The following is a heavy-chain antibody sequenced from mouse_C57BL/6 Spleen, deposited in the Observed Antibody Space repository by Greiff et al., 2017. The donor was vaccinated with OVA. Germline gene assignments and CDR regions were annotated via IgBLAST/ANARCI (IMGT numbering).Heavy chain of an antibody. D-gene: IGHD4-1*01. J-gene: IGHJ2*01. V-gene: IGHV3-6*01. Sequence: EVQVVESGPGLVKPSQSLSLTCSVTGYSITSGYYWNWIRQFPGNKLEWMGYISYDGSNNYNPSLKNRISITRDTSKNQFFLKLNSVTTEDTATYYCASSLNWDGDYWGQGTTLTVSS. CDR2: ISYDGSN. CDR1: GYSITSGYY. CDR3: ASSLNWDGDY.